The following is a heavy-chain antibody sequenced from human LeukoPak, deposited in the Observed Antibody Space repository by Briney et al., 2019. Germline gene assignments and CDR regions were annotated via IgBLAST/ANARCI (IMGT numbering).Heavy chain of an antibody. CDR1: GGTFSSYA. CDR3: ARGQDIVVVPAAKGIDSYYYMDV. V-gene: IGHV1-69*05. Sequence: ASVKVSCKASGGTFSSYAISWVRQAPGQGLEWMGGIIPIFGTANYAQKFQGRVTITTDESTSTAYMELSSLRSEDTAVYYCARGQDIVVVPAAKGIDSYYYMDVWGKGTTVTVSS. J-gene: IGHJ6*03. D-gene: IGHD2-2*01. CDR2: IIPIFGTA.